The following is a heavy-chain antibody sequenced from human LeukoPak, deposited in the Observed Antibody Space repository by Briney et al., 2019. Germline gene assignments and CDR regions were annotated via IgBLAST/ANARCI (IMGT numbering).Heavy chain of an antibody. CDR3: ARDRWGHWNY. CDR2: ISSSSSTI. V-gene: IGHV3-48*04. J-gene: IGHJ4*02. Sequence: PGGSLRLSCAASGFTFSSYAMSWVRQAPGKGLEWVSYISSSSSTIYYADSVKGRFTISRDNAKNSLYLQMNSLRAEDTAVYYCARDRWGHWNYWGQGTLVTVSS. D-gene: IGHD3-16*01. CDR1: GFTFSSYA.